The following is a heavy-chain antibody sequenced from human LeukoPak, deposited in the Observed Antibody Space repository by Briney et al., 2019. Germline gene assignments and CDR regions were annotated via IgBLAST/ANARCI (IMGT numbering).Heavy chain of an antibody. Sequence: VASVKVSCKASGYTFTSYGISWVRQAPGQGLEWMGWISAYNGNTNYAQKLQGRVTMTTDTSTSTAYMELRSLRSDDTAVYYCARDIHYDDSSGRFDYWGQGTLVTVSS. J-gene: IGHJ4*02. V-gene: IGHV1-18*01. CDR3: ARDIHYDDSSGRFDY. D-gene: IGHD3-22*01. CDR2: ISAYNGNT. CDR1: GYTFTSYG.